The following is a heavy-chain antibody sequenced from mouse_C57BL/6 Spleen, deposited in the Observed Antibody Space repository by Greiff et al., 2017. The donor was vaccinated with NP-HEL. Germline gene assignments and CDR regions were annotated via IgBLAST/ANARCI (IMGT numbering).Heavy chain of an antibody. CDR2: IYPGSGST. Sequence: QVQLKQPGAELVKPGASVKMSCKASGYTFTSYWITWVKQRPGQGLEWIGDIYPGSGSTNYNEKFKSKATLTVDTSSSTAYMQLSSLTSEDSAVYYCARWGDSSGYFYFDYWGQGTTLTVSS. J-gene: IGHJ2*01. CDR3: ARWGDSSGYFYFDY. CDR1: GYTFTSYW. D-gene: IGHD3-2*02. V-gene: IGHV1-55*01.